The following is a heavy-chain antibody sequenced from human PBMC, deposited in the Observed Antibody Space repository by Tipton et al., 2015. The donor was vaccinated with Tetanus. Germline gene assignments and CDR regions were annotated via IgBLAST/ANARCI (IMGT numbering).Heavy chain of an antibody. D-gene: IGHD4-11*01. J-gene: IGHJ3*02. CDR3: ARNVYTVTNDAFDI. Sequence: QVQLVQSGGGLIQPGGSLRLSCVASGFIVSSHYMSWIRQPPGKGLEWNAFIHHSGLAFSKPSLKSRVSISIDTSQNQFSLRLTSVTAADPAVYFCARNVYTVTNDAFDIWGHGTLVNVSS. CDR1: GFIVSSHY. CDR2: IHHSGLA. V-gene: IGHV4-4*09.